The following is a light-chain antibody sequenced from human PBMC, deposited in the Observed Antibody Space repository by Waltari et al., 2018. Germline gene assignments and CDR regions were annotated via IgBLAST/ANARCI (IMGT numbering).Light chain of an antibody. CDR3: QQVNGYPLT. V-gene: IGKV1-9*01. CDR1: QGIRNY. Sequence: DIQLTQSPSFLSASAGDRVTITCRASQGIRNYLVWYQQKSGEAHKLLIHAASSLQSGVPSRFSGSGSGTEFTLTISSLQPEDSATYYCQQVNGYPLTFGGGTKVEIK. CDR2: AAS. J-gene: IGKJ4*01.